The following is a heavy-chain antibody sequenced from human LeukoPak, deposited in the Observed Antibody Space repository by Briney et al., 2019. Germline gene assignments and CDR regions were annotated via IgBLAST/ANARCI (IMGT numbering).Heavy chain of an antibody. CDR1: GGSISSGSYY. V-gene: IGHV4-61*02. Sequence: SETLSLTCTVSGGSISSGSYYWSWIRQPAGKGLEWIGRIYTSGSTNYNPSLKSRVTISVDTSKNQFSLKLSSVTAADTAVYYCARDSGYYSSSYYYYYMDVWGKGTTATVSS. D-gene: IGHD6-6*01. CDR2: IYTSGST. CDR3: ARDSGYYSSSYYYYYMDV. J-gene: IGHJ6*03.